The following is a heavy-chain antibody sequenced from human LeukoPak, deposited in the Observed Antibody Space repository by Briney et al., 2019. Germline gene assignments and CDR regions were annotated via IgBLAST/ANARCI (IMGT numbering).Heavy chain of an antibody. CDR3: ARVGAEAAMVGEIDY. J-gene: IGHJ4*02. V-gene: IGHV1-2*02. Sequence: ASVKVSCKASGYTFTGYYMHWVRQAPGQGLEWMGWINPNSGGTNYAQKFQGRVTMTTDTSTSTAYMELRSLRSDDTAVYYCARVGAEAAMVGEIDYWGQGTLVTVSS. D-gene: IGHD6-19*01. CDR1: GYTFTGYY. CDR2: INPNSGGT.